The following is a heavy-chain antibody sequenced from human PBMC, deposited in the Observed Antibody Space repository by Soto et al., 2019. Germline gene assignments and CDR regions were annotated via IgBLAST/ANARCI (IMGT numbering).Heavy chain of an antibody. J-gene: IGHJ6*02. V-gene: IGHV1-69*12. CDR2: IMPAFATP. D-gene: IGHD2-21*01. Sequence: QVQLVQSGAEVKKPGSSVKVSCKASGGTFSTSAISWMRQAPGQVLEWVGGIMPAFATPDYAQKFQGRVTITAEESRTTDYLVLTNLRTDVTAVYSCARDKDRQQIGGNYYYMLDAWGQGTAITVSS. CDR3: ARDKDRQQIGGNYYYMLDA. CDR1: GGTFSTSA.